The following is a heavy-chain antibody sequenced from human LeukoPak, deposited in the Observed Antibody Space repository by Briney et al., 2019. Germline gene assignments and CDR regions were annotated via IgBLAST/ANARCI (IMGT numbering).Heavy chain of an antibody. J-gene: IGHJ5*02. CDR2: INPNSGGT. CDR1: GYTFTSYY. CDR3: ARTRITMVRGVITGSFDP. V-gene: IGHV1-2*02. Sequence: ASVKVSCKASGYTFTSYYMHWVRQAPGQGLEWMGWINPNSGGTNYAQKFQGRVTMTRDTSISTAYMELSRLRSDDTAVYYCARTRITMVRGVITGSFDPWGQGTLVTVSS. D-gene: IGHD3-10*01.